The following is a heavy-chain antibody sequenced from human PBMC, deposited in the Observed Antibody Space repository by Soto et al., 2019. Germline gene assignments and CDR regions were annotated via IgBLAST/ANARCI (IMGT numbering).Heavy chain of an antibody. CDR3: VKDPVSGGSGGAWFDY. CDR1: GFTFSNFA. Sequence: EVQLLESGGGLVQPGGSLRLSCAVSGFTFSNFAMTWVRQAPGKGLQWVSLMSGNGGRIVYAESVKGRFTISRDNSKNPLYLQRNSLRLEDTAGYYCVKDPVSGGSGGAWFDYWGQGTLVTVSS. CDR2: MSGNGGRI. V-gene: IGHV3-23*01. D-gene: IGHD2-21*02. J-gene: IGHJ4*02.